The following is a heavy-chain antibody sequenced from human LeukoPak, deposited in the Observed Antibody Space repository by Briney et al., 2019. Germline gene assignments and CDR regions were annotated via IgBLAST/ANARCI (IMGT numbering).Heavy chain of an antibody. V-gene: IGHV5-51*01. CDR3: ARRAGLIAARPEFDY. Sequence: GESLKISCKGSGYSFTSYWIGWVRQMPGKGLEWMGIIYPGDSDTRYSPSFQGQITISADKSISTAYLQWSSLKASDTAMYYCARRAGLIAARPEFDYWGQGTLVTVSS. CDR1: GYSFTSYW. J-gene: IGHJ4*02. D-gene: IGHD6-6*01. CDR2: IYPGDSDT.